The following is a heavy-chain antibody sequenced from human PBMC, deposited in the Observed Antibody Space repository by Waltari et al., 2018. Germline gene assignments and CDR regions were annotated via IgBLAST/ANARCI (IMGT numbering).Heavy chain of an antibody. V-gene: IGHV1-69*05. CDR2: IIPIFGSA. D-gene: IGHD2-15*01. CDR3: ARTDCSGGSCYSRYYYGMDV. Sequence: QVQLVQSGAEVKKPGSSVKVSCKASGGTFSSYAISWVRQAPGQGLEWMGGIIPIFGSANYAQKCQGRVTITTDESTSTAYMELSSLRSEDTAVYYCARTDCSGGSCYSRYYYGMDVWGQGTTVTVSS. CDR1: GGTFSSYA. J-gene: IGHJ6*02.